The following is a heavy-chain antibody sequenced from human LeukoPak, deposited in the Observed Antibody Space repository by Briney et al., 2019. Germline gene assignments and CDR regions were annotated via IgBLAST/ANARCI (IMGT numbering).Heavy chain of an antibody. CDR2: IYSGGST. J-gene: IGHJ4*02. CDR1: GFTVSTTY. Sequence: GGSLRLSCAASGFTVSTTYMSWVRQAPGKGLEWVSIIYSGGSTYYAHSVKGRFTISRDNAKNTMYLQMNSLRAEDTAVYYCAKDGSSGYYYVDYWGQGTLVTVSS. V-gene: IGHV3-66*01. D-gene: IGHD3-22*01. CDR3: AKDGSSGYYYVDY.